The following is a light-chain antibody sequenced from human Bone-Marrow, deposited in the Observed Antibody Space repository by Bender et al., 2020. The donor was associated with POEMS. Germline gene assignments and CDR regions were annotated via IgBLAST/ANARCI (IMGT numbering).Light chain of an antibody. Sequence: SYEVTQPPSVSVSPGQTASITCSGDDLGDKYVAWYQQKPGQSPVLVIYQDTKRPSGIPERFSGSNSGNTATLTISGTQATDEADYYCQAWDTYSVIFGRGTKLTVL. CDR3: QAWDTYSVI. J-gene: IGLJ2*01. CDR2: QDT. V-gene: IGLV3-1*01. CDR1: DLGDKY.